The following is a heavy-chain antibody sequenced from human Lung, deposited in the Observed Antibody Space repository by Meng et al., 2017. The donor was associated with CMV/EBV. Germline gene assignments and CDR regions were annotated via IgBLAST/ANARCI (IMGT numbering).Heavy chain of an antibody. Sequence: SVKVFCKASGGTFRSYAINWVRQAPGQGLEWMGGIIPIYGTANYGQKFQGRVTITTDESTSTVYMEMSSLRSEDTAVYYCARDLRAIPSGYYYYYYYGMDVWGQGTTVTVSS. D-gene: IGHD3-3*01. J-gene: IGHJ6*02. CDR2: IIPIYGTA. V-gene: IGHV1-69*05. CDR1: GGTFRSYA. CDR3: ARDLRAIPSGYYYYYYYGMDV.